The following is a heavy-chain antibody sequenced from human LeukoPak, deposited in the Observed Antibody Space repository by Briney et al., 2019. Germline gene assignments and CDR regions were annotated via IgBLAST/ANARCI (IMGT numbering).Heavy chain of an antibody. J-gene: IGHJ4*02. CDR2: ISGSGGST. V-gene: IGHV3-23*01. Sequence: GGSLRLSCAASGFTFSSYAMTWVRQAPGKGLEWVSTISGSGGSTYYADSVKGRFTISIHNSKNTLYLQMNSLRAEGTAIYYCAKDQNWNPSFFDYWGQGTLVTVSS. CDR1: GFTFSSYA. CDR3: AKDQNWNPSFFDY. D-gene: IGHD1-1*01.